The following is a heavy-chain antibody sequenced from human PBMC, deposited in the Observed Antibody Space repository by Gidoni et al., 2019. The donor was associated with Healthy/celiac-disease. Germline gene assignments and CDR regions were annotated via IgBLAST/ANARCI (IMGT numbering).Heavy chain of an antibody. CDR3: ARESSIAARPYYYYYGMDV. CDR2: IYYSGST. J-gene: IGHJ6*02. CDR1: GGSISSGGYY. D-gene: IGHD6-6*01. Sequence: QVQLQESGPGLVKPSQNLSLTCTVSGGSISSGGYYWSWIRQHPGKGLEWIGYIYYSGSTYYNPSLKSRVTISVDTSKNQFSLKLSSVTAADTAVYYCARESSIAARPYYYYYGMDVWGQGTTVTVSS. V-gene: IGHV4-31*03.